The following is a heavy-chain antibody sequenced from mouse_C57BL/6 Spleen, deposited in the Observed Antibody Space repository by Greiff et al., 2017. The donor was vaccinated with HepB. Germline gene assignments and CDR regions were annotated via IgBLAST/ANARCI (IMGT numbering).Heavy chain of an antibody. D-gene: IGHD1-1*01. CDR1: GYTFTSYW. V-gene: IGHV1-69*01. J-gene: IGHJ3*01. CDR2: IDPSDSYT. Sequence: QVQLQQPGAELVMPGASVKLSCKASGYTFTSYWMHWVKQRPGQGLEWIGDIDPSDSYTNYNQKFKGKSTLTVDKSSSTAYMQLSSLTSEDSAVYYCALYYGSSYEAYWGQGTLVTVSA. CDR3: ALYYGSSYEAY.